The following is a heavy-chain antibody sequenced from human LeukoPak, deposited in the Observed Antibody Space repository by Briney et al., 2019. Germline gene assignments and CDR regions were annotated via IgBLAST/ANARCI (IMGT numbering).Heavy chain of an antibody. CDR1: GGSISSSSYY. J-gene: IGHJ4*02. Sequence: SETLSLTCTVSGGSISSSSYYWGWIRQPPGKGLEWIGSIYYSGSTYYNPSLKSRVTISVDTSKNQFSLKLSSVTAADTAVYYCARKPDLEMATIDYFDYWGQGTLVTVSS. CDR2: IYYSGST. V-gene: IGHV4-39*01. CDR3: ARKPDLEMATIDYFDY. D-gene: IGHD5-24*01.